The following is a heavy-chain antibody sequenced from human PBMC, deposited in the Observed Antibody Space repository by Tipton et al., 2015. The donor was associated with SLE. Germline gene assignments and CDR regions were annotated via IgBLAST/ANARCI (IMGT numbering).Heavy chain of an antibody. D-gene: IGHD5-24*01. CDR3: ARSRDGYNADAFDI. V-gene: IGHV4-30-2*01. CDR1: GASISGGGYS. CDR2: IYHTGST. Sequence: LRLSCTVSGASISGGGYSWNWIRQPPGKGLEWIGYIYHTGSTYYDPSLTSRVTISVDRSKNQLSLTVTSVTAADTAVYYCARSRDGYNADAFDIWGQGTMVTVSS. J-gene: IGHJ3*02.